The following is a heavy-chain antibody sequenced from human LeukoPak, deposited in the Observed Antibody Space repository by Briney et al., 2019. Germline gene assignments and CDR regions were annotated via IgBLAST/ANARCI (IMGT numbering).Heavy chain of an antibody. CDR3: ARGGRYCSSTSCYLGR. D-gene: IGHD2-2*01. Sequence: GGSLRLSCAASGFTFGSYAMNWVRQAPGKGLEWVSVISTSGGSTYFADSVKGRFTISRDNSKNTLYLQMNSLRAEDTAVYYCARGGRYCSSTSCYLGRWGQGTLVTVSS. J-gene: IGHJ4*02. CDR1: GFTFGSYA. V-gene: IGHV3-23*01. CDR2: ISTSGGST.